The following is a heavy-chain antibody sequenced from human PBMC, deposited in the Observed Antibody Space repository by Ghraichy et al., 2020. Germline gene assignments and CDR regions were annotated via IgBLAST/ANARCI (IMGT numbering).Heavy chain of an antibody. Sequence: ASVKVSCKASGYKFINYGLSWVRQAHGQGLEWMGWISVYEGNTLLAQKFQGRVIMTTETSTNTAFMELRSLRSDDTAVYYCGRDTTFAVVSLGHWGQGSLVIVAS. V-gene: IGHV1-18*01. CDR1: GYKFINYG. CDR2: ISVYEGNT. CDR3: GRDTTFAVVSLGH. D-gene: IGHD3-3*01. J-gene: IGHJ4*02.